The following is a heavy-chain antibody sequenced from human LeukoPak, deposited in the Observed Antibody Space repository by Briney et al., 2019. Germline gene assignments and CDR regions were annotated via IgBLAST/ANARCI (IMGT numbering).Heavy chain of an antibody. Sequence: SETLSLTCTVSGYSISSGYYWGWLRQPPGKGVELVESIYHSGSTYYNPSLKSRVTISVDTAKNQFALRLSSVTAADTAVYYCALVGSVVVPAADFDYWGQGTLVTVSS. J-gene: IGHJ4*02. CDR2: IYHSGST. D-gene: IGHD2-2*01. CDR3: ALVGSVVVPAADFDY. V-gene: IGHV4-38-2*02. CDR1: GYSISSGYY.